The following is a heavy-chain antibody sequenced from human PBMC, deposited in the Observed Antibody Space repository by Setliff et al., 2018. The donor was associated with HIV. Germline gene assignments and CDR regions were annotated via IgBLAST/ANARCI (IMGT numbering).Heavy chain of an antibody. CDR3: ANLIGEADTPY. D-gene: IGHD6-13*01. CDR1: GFTFSAYG. J-gene: IGHJ4*02. V-gene: IGHV3-30*02. Sequence: PGESLKISCAASGFTFSAYGMHWVRQAPGKGLEWVAFIRYDGSNKYYADSAKGRFTISRDNSKNTLYLQMNSLSAEDTALYYCANLIGEADTPYWGQGTLVTVSS. CDR2: IRYDGSNK.